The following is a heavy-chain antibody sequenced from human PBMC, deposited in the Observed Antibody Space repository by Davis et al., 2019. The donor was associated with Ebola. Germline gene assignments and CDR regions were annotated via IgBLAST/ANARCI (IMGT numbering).Heavy chain of an antibody. V-gene: IGHV4-34*01. CDR2: INHSGST. D-gene: IGHD3/OR15-3a*01. CDR3: ARGGRGAFDI. J-gene: IGHJ3*02. Sequence: SETLSLTCAVYGGSFSGYYWSWIRQPPGKGLEWIGEINHSGSTNYNPSLKSRVTISVDTSKNQFTLKLSSVTAADTAVYYCARGGRGAFDIWGQGTMVTVS. CDR1: GGSFSGYY.